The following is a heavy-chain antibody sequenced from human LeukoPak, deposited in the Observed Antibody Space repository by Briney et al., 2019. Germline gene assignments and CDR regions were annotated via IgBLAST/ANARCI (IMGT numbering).Heavy chain of an antibody. Sequence: SGTPSLTCALSGPSTSISNSWGWARHPPGKGLGWIGEVYHRGSTNYNPSLKSRLTISVDKSKNQFSLKLSSVTAADTAVYYCARDNYYYDSSGYWTGLWYFDLWGRGTLVTVSS. V-gene: IGHV4-4*02. CDR3: ARDNYYYDSSGYWTGLWYFDL. D-gene: IGHD3-22*01. J-gene: IGHJ2*01. CDR2: VYHRGST. CDR1: GPSTSISNS.